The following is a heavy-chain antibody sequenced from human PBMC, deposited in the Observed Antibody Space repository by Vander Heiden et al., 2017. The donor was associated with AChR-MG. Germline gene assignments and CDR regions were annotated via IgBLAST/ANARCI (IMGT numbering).Heavy chain of an antibody. CDR2: ISSSSSTI. CDR3: ARIATLSILLGYYFDD. V-gene: IGHV3-48*01. Sequence: EVQLVESGGGLVQPGGSLRLSCAASGFTFSSHSMNWVRQAPGKGLEWVSYISSSSSTIYYADSVKGRFTISRDNAKNSLYLQMNSLRAEDTAVYYCARIATLSILLGYYFDDWGQGTLVTVSS. J-gene: IGHJ4*02. CDR1: GFTFSSHS. D-gene: IGHD1-26*01.